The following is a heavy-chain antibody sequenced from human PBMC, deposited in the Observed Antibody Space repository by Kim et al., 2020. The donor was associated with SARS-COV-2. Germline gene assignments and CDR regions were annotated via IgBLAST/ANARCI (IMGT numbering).Heavy chain of an antibody. J-gene: IGHJ3*02. D-gene: IGHD4-17*01. CDR3: ARAYGDHDAFDI. V-gene: IGHV1-69*04. Sequence: NDAPKFQGRVTITADKSTTTAYMELSSLRSEDTAVYYCARAYGDHDAFDIWGQGTMVTVSS.